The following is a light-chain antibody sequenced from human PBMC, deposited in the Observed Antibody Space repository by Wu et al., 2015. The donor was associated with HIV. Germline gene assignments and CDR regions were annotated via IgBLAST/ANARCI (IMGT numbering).Light chain of an antibody. Sequence: EIVLTQSPGTLSLSPGETATLSCRATEYISSSFVAWYQQKVGQTPRLLIYHASTRAAGISDRFNGGRSGTDFTLTISGLEPEDFAVYYCQQYSTSLLTFGGGTKVEI. CDR3: QQYSTSLLT. V-gene: IGKV3-20*01. CDR2: HAS. CDR1: EYISSSF. J-gene: IGKJ4*01.